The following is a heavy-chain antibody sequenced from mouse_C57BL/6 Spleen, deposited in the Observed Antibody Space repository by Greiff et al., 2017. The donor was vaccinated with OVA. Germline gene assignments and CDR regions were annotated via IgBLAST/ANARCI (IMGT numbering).Heavy chain of an antibody. CDR3: ARLDYGLAMDD. V-gene: IGHV5-9*01. Sequence: EVQLVESGGGLVKPGGSLKLSCAASGFTFSSYTMSWVRQTPEKRLEWVATISGGGGNTYYPDSVKGRFTISRDNAKNTLYLQMSSLRSEDTALYYCARLDYGLAMDDWGQGTSVTVSS. D-gene: IGHD2-4*01. CDR2: ISGGGGNT. CDR1: GFTFSSYT. J-gene: IGHJ4*01.